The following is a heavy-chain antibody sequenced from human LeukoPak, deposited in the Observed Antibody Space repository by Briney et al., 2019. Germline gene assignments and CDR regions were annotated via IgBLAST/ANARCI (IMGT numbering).Heavy chain of an antibody. J-gene: IGHJ6*02. CDR1: GGFFSSYY. CDR2: IYYSGIT. V-gene: IGHV4-59*01. CDR3: ARDSGHRRSLDV. Sequence: PSGSLSLTCAVSGGFFSSYYWSWIRQPPGKGLEWIGYIYYSGITNYNSSLKSRVTISVDTSGNQFSLKLSSVTAADTAVYYCARDSGHRRSLDVWGQGTTVTVSS.